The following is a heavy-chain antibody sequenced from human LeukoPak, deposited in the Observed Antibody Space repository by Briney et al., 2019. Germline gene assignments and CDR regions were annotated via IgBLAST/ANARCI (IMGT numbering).Heavy chain of an antibody. CDR1: GDSISSNSYY. J-gene: IGHJ4*02. CDR3: ARRDCTNGVCYNDY. CDR2: IYYSGST. D-gene: IGHD2-8*01. Sequence: SETLSLTCTVSGDSISSNSYYWGWIRQPPGKGLEWIGSIYYSGSTYNNPSLKSRVTISVDTSKNQFSLKLSSVTAADTAVYYCARRDCTNGVCYNDYWGQGTLVTVSS. V-gene: IGHV4-39*07.